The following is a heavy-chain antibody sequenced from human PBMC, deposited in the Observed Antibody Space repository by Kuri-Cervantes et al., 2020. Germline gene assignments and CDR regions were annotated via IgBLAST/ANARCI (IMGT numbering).Heavy chain of an antibody. V-gene: IGHV1-2*02. CDR2: INPNSGGT. CDR1: GYTFTGYY. J-gene: IGHJ6*02. CDR3: AREVFPTGDYYYGMDV. Sequence: ASVKVSCKASGYTFTGYYMHWVRQAPGQGLEWMGWINPNSGGTNYAQKFQGRVTMTRDTSISTAYMELSRLRSEDTAVYYCAREVFPTGDYYYGMDVWGQGTTVNRLL. D-gene: IGHD1-14*01.